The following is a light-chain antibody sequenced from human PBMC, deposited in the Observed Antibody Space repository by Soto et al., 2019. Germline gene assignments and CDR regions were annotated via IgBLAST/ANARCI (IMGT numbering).Light chain of an antibody. CDR1: NSNIGSNY. CDR2: RNS. Sequence: QSAVTQPPSASGTPGQRVTISCSGSNSNIGSNYVYWYQQLPGTAPKLLIYRNSQRPSGVPDRFSGSKSGTSASLAISGLRSEDEADYHCASWDDSLRGPVFGGGTKLTVL. CDR3: ASWDDSLRGPV. J-gene: IGLJ3*02. V-gene: IGLV1-47*01.